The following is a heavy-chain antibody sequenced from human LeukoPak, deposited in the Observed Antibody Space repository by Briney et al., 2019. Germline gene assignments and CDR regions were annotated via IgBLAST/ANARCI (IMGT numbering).Heavy chain of an antibody. D-gene: IGHD3-16*01. V-gene: IGHV4-59*01. CDR1: GGSIITYY. CDR3: ARSYIWGRDFDY. J-gene: IGHJ4*02. Sequence: PSEILSLTCTVSGGSIITYYWSWLRQPTGKGLEWIGYIYYSGSTNYNPSLKSRVTISVDTSKNQFSLKLYSVTAADTSVYYCARSYIWGRDFDYWGQGTLVTVSS. CDR2: IYYSGST.